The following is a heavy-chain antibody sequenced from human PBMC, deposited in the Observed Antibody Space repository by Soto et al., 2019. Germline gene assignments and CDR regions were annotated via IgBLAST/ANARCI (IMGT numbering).Heavy chain of an antibody. V-gene: IGHV1-18*01. CDR1: GYTFTSYG. CDR3: AREEVGTTDGYYYYYYMDV. Sequence: QVQLVQSGAEVKKPGASVKVSCKASGYTFTSYGISWVRQAPGQGLEWMGWISAYNSNTNYAQKLQGRVTMTTDTSTSTAYMELRSLRSDDTAVYYCAREEVGTTDGYYYYYYMDVWGKGTTVTVSS. D-gene: IGHD1-7*01. J-gene: IGHJ6*03. CDR2: ISAYNSNT.